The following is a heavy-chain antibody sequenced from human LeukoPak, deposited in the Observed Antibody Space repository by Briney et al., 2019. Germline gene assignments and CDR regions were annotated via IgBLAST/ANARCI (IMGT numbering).Heavy chain of an antibody. CDR3: ARDVGYCSSTSCYTTILDY. Sequence: ASVKVSCKASGGTFSSYAISWVRQAPGQGLEWMGGIIPIFGTANYAQKFQGRVTITADESTSTAYMELRSLRSDDTAVYYCARDVGYCSSTSCYTTILDYWGQGTLVTVSS. CDR1: GGTFSSYA. V-gene: IGHV1-69*13. J-gene: IGHJ4*02. D-gene: IGHD2-2*02. CDR2: IIPIFGTA.